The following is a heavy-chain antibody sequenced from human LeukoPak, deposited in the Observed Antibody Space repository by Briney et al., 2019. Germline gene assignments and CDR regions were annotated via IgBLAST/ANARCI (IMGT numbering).Heavy chain of an antibody. CDR2: ISYDGSNK. V-gene: IGHV3-30-3*01. CDR1: GFTFSSYA. CDR3: ARDLIPTYYYASGILH. J-gene: IGHJ4*02. D-gene: IGHD3-10*01. Sequence: GGSLRLSCAASGFTFSSYAMHWVRQAPGKGLEWVAVISYDGSNKYYADSVKGRFTISRDNSKNTLYLQMNSLRAEDTAVYYCARDLIPTYYYASGILHWGQGTLVTVSS.